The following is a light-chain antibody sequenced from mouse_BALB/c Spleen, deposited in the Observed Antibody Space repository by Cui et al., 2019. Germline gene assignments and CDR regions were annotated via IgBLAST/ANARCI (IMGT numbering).Light chain of an antibody. CDR3: QQRSSYPPT. CDR1: SSVSY. Sequence: QIVLTQSPAIMSASPGEKVTITCSASSSVSYMHWFHQKPGTSPKLWIYSTSNLASGVPARFSGSGSGTSYSLTISRMEAEDAATYYCQQRSSYPPTFGAGTKLELK. CDR2: STS. V-gene: IGKV4-57*01. J-gene: IGKJ5*01.